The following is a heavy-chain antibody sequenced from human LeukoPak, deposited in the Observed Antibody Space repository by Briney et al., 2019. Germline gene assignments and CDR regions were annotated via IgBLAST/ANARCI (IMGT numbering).Heavy chain of an antibody. J-gene: IGHJ4*02. CDR2: VSTYNGNT. V-gene: IGHV1-18*01. D-gene: IGHD3-22*01. Sequence: ASVKVSCKASGYTFTSYGISWVRQAPGQGLEWMGWVSTYNGNTNYAHNLQGRVTMTTDTSTSTAYMELSSLRSEDTAVYYCARDGDYYDSSGYYLSYYWGQGTLVTVSS. CDR3: ARDGDYYDSSGYYLSYY. CDR1: GYTFTSYG.